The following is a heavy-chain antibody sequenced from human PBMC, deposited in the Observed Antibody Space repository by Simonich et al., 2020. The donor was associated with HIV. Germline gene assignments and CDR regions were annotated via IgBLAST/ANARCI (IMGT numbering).Heavy chain of an antibody. CDR1: GFTFSNYA. CDR3: AKDQLGTDGFDI. D-gene: IGHD7-27*01. CDR2: IGIRDTT. J-gene: IGHJ3*02. Sequence: EVQLLESGGGLVQPGGSLRVSCAGSGFTFSNYAMTWVRQAPGKGLDWVSGIGIRDTTYYADSVMGRFIISRDNSKNTLYLQMDSLRAGDTALYYCAKDQLGTDGFDIWGQGTMVTVSS. V-gene: IGHV3-23*01.